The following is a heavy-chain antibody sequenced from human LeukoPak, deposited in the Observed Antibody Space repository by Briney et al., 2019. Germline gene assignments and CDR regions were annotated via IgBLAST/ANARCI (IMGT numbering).Heavy chain of an antibody. CDR2: ISAQHGQT. J-gene: IGHJ4*02. Sequence: ASVRVSCKTSGYSENFYGITWVRQVAGQGLEWMGWISAQHGQTEYAPNSQDRVTMTTDTYTNTAYMELRSLRSDDTAVYYCARVQTIDHYYGSGSYRFDYWGQGTLVTVSS. CDR1: GYSENFYG. D-gene: IGHD3-10*01. V-gene: IGHV1-18*01. CDR3: ARVQTIDHYYGSGSYRFDY.